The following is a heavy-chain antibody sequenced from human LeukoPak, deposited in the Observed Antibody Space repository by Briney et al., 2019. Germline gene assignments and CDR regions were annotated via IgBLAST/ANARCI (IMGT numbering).Heavy chain of an antibody. CDR3: AIQGMGAPGSFDI. CDR2: IIPISGTP. D-gene: IGHD1-26*01. J-gene: IGHJ3*02. Sequence: RASVKVSCKASGGTFSSYVFSWVRQAPGQGLEWLGGIIPISGTPNYAQKLQGRVTITTDESTSTAYMDLSGLRSGDTAMYYCAIQGMGAPGSFDIWGQGTMVTVSS. CDR1: GGTFSSYV. V-gene: IGHV1-69*05.